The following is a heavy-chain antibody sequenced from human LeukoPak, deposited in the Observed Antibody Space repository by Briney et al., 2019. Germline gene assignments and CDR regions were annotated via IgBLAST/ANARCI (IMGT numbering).Heavy chain of an antibody. CDR1: GITFDDYG. D-gene: IGHD6-13*01. CDR2: NSWNRGRI. Sequence: GGSLRLSCAASGITFDDYGMHWVRQAPGKGLEWVSGNSWNRGRIGYTDSVKGRFTISRDTAKNSLYLQMNSLRPEDTAFYCAKGGAAADNYWYFDLWGRGTLVTVSS. CDR3: AKGGAAADNYWYFDL. J-gene: IGHJ2*01. V-gene: IGHV3-9*01.